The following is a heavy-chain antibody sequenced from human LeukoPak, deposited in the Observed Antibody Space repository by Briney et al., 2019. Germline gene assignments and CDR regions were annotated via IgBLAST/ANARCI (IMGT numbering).Heavy chain of an antibody. CDR1: GGSFSGYY. J-gene: IGHJ4*02. D-gene: IGHD3-3*01. CDR3: ARGTSLITIFGVVKYNFDY. V-gene: IGHV4-34*01. Sequence: ASETLSLTCAVYGGSFSGYYWSWIRQPPGKGLEWIGEINHSGSTNYNPSLKSRVTISVDTSKNQFSLKLSSVTAADTAVYYCARGTSLITIFGVVKYNFDYWGQGTLVTVSS. CDR2: INHSGST.